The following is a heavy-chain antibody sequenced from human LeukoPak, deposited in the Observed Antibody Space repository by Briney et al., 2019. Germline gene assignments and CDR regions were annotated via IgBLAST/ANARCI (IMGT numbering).Heavy chain of an antibody. CDR2: INPNSGGT. D-gene: IGHD5-12*01. CDR1: GYTFTGYY. CDR3: ATALGAVATYYFDY. J-gene: IGHJ4*02. V-gene: IGHV1-2*02. Sequence: GASVTVSCKASGYTFTGYYMHWVRQAPGQGLEWMGWINPNSGGTNYAQKFQGRVTMTRDTSISTAYMELSRLRSDDTAVYYCATALGAVATYYFDYWGQGTLVTVSS.